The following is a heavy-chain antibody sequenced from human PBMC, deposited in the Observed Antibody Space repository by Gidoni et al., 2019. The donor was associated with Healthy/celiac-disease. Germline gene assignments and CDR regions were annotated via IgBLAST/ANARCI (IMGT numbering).Heavy chain of an antibody. D-gene: IGHD6-19*01. Sequence: QLQLPESGPGLVKPSETLSLTCTVSGASISSSSYYWGWIRQPPGKGLEWIGSIYYSGSTYYNPSLKSRVTISVDTSKNQFSLKLSSVTAADTAVYDCASEIRQWLANWFDPWGQGTLVTVSS. V-gene: IGHV4-39*07. CDR3: ASEIRQWLANWFDP. J-gene: IGHJ5*02. CDR1: GASISSSSYY. CDR2: IYYSGST.